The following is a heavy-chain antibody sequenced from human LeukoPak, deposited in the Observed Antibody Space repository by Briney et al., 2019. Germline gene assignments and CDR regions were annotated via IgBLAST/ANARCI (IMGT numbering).Heavy chain of an antibody. D-gene: IGHD2-2*01. CDR2: IPGGGTST. J-gene: IGHJ3*02. CDR3: AKDGCSSCYHWDAFDI. CDR1: GFTVSSNY. V-gene: IGHV3-53*01. Sequence: GGSLRLSCAASGFTVSSNYMSWVRQAPGKGLEWVSGIPGGGTSTHYADSVKGRFTISRDNSKYTLYLQMNSLRAEDTAVYYCAKDGCSSCYHWDAFDIWGQGTMVTVSS.